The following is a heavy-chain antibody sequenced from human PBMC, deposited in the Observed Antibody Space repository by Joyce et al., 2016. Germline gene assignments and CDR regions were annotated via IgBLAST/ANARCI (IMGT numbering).Heavy chain of an antibody. CDR3: ARAGQVDSAYGSGFDY. CDR2: IRSRSYGGTT. D-gene: IGHD3-10*01. J-gene: IGHJ4*02. CDR1: GFTFGDYA. Sequence: EVQLVESGGGLVNPGRSLRLSCTVSGFTFGDYAVVWFRQVPGKGVEWLGFIRSRSYGGTTVYAASVKDRFTLSRDDSRDIAYLQMHSLKTEDTAIYYCARAGQVDSAYGSGFDYWGQGTLVTVSS. V-gene: IGHV3-49*05.